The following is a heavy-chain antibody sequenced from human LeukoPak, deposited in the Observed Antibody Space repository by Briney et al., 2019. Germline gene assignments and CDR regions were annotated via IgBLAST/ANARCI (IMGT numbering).Heavy chain of an antibody. V-gene: IGHV3-7*01. CDR1: GFTFSSYW. Sequence: PGGSLRLSCAATGFTFSSYWKSWVRQAPGKGLEWVANIKQDGSEKYYVDSVKGRFTISRDNAKNSLYLQMNSLRAEDTAVYYCARRRGGSGSYYNAFDIWGQGTMVTVSS. CDR3: ARRRGGSGSYYNAFDI. CDR2: IKQDGSEK. D-gene: IGHD3-10*01. J-gene: IGHJ3*02.